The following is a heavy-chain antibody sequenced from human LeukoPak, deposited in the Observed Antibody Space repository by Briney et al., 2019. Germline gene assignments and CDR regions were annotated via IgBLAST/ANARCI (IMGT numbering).Heavy chain of an antibody. Sequence: PGGSLRLSCAASEFSVGSNYMTWVRQAPGKGLEWVSYISSSGSTIYYADSVKGRFTISRDNAKNSLHLQMNSLRAEDTAVYYCARGEDGKLVATTLDYWGQGTLVTVSS. D-gene: IGHD5-12*01. CDR2: ISSSGSTI. J-gene: IGHJ4*02. CDR1: EFSVGSNY. CDR3: ARGEDGKLVATTLDY. V-gene: IGHV3-48*03.